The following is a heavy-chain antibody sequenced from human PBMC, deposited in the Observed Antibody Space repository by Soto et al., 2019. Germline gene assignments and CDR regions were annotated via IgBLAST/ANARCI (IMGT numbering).Heavy chain of an antibody. D-gene: IGHD2-15*01. CDR3: ARRYGGTFDY. Sequence: PSETLSLTCAVSGGSISSGGYSWSWIRQPPGKGLEWIGYMYHSGSTYYNPSLKSRVTISIDRSKNQFSLKLSSVTAADTAVYYCARRYGGTFDYWGQGTQVTVSS. J-gene: IGHJ4*02. CDR2: MYHSGST. V-gene: IGHV4-30-2*01. CDR1: GGSISSGGYS.